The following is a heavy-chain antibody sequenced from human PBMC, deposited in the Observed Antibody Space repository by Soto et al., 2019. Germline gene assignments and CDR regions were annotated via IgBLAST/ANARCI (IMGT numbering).Heavy chain of an antibody. CDR2: VSGGGAST. V-gene: IGHV3-23*01. J-gene: IGHJ4*02. Sequence: GGSLRLSCIVSGFSYAGYALAWVRQAPAKGLEWVAAVSGGGASTYYAYSVKGRFSISRDKSGNMVYLQMNSLTAEDTAVYYCAKTQNFNGYYAGLDSWGQGTRVTVSS. D-gene: IGHD3-3*01. CDR1: GFSYAGYA. CDR3: AKTQNFNGYYAGLDS.